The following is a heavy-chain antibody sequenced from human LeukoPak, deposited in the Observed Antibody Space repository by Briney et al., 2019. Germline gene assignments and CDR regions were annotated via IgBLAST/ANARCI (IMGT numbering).Heavy chain of an antibody. V-gene: IGHV3-74*01. CDR1: GFTFISYW. CDR2: INSDGSST. J-gene: IGHJ4*02. D-gene: IGHD1-7*01. CDR3: AKCGWTGTLDY. Sequence: GGSLRLSCAASGFTFISYWMHWVRQAPGKGLVWVSRINSDGSSTSYADSVKGRFTISRDNARKTLYLQMNSLRAEDTAVYYCAKCGWTGTLDYWGQGTLVTVSS.